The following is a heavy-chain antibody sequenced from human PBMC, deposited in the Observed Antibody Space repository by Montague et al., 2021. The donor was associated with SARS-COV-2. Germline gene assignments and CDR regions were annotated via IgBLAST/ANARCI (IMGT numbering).Heavy chain of an antibody. CDR3: ATLPSSITIFGVVQGYYFDD. CDR1: GGPISSYY. CDR2: IYYSGST. Sequence: SETLSLTCSVSGGPISSYYWSWIRQPPGKGLEWFGYIYYSGSTNYNPSLKSRVTISVDTSKNQFSLKLSSVTAADTAVYYCATLPSSITIFGVVQGYYFDDWGQGTLVTVSS. J-gene: IGHJ4*02. V-gene: IGHV4-59*08. D-gene: IGHD3-3*01.